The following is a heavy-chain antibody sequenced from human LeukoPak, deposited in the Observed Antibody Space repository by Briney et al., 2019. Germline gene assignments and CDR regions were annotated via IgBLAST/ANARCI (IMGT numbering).Heavy chain of an antibody. CDR2: IRDDGTNK. V-gene: IGHV3-30*02. D-gene: IGHD1-26*01. CDR3: AREIQAPGKTLEY. J-gene: IGHJ4*02. Sequence: GGSLRLSCVGSGFTFSGSAIHWVRQASGKGLEWVAFIRDDGTNKYYADSVKGRFTISRDNAKNTLYLQMDSLRVEGTAQYYCAREIQAPGKTLEYWGQGTLATVSS. CDR1: GFTFSGSA.